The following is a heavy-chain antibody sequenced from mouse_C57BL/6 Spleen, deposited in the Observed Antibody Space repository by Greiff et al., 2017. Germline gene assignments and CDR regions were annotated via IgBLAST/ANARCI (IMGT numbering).Heavy chain of an antibody. CDR3: ARPLWEGYFDY. CDR2: ISSGGSYT. Sequence: EVQLKESGGDLVKPGGSLKLSCAASGFTFSSYGMSWVRQTPDKRLEWVATISSGGSYTYYPDSVKGRFTISRDNAKNTLYLQMSSLKSEDTAMYYCARPLWEGYFDYWGQGTTLTVSS. CDR1: GFTFSSYG. D-gene: IGHD1-1*02. V-gene: IGHV5-6*01. J-gene: IGHJ2*01.